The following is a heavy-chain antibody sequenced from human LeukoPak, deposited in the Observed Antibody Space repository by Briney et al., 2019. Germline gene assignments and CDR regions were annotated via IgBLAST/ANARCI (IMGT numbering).Heavy chain of an antibody. Sequence: ASVKVSCKASGCTFTSYYMHWVRQAPGQGLEWMGIINPSGGSTSYAQKFQGRVTMTRDTSTSTVYMELSSLRSEDTAVYYCARGHSMSVGSARTYYYYYMDVWGKGTTVTVSS. J-gene: IGHJ6*03. D-gene: IGHD3-10*01. CDR1: GCTFTSYY. CDR2: INPSGGST. V-gene: IGHV1-46*01. CDR3: ARGHSMSVGSARTYYYYYMDV.